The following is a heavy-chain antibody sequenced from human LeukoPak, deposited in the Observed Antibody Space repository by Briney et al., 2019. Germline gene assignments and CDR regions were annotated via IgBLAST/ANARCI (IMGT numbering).Heavy chain of an antibody. D-gene: IGHD5-24*01. J-gene: IGHJ4*02. CDR2: IIPIFGTA. CDR1: GYTFTSYG. V-gene: IGHV1-69*13. Sequence: SVKVSCKASGYTFTSYGISWARQAPGQGLEWMGGIIPIFGTANYAQKFQGRVTITADESTSTAYMELSSLRSEDTAVYYCASGSPATMRDFDYWGQGTLVTVSS. CDR3: ASGSPATMRDFDY.